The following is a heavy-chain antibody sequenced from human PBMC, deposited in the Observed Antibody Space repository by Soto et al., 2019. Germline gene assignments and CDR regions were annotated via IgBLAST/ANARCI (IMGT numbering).Heavy chain of an antibody. V-gene: IGHV1-46*01. Sequence: ASVKVSCKASGYTFTSYYMHWVRQAPGQGLEWMGIINPSGGSTSYARKFQGRVTMTRDTPTSTVYMELSSLRSEDTAVYYCAKGGGYVGWFDPWGQGTLVTVSS. CDR1: GYTFTSYY. J-gene: IGHJ5*02. D-gene: IGHD5-12*01. CDR2: INPSGGST. CDR3: AKGGGYVGWFDP.